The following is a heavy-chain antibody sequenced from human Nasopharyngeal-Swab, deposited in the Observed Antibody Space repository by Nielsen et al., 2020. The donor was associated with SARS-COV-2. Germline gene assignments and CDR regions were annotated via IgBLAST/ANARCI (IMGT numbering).Heavy chain of an antibody. Sequence: GESLKISCAASGFTFSSYAMSWVRQAPGKGLEWVSAISGSGGSTYYADSVKGRITISRDNSKNTLYLQMNSLRAEDTAVYYCAKLGCSGGSCYRMLDYYYYYMDVWGKGTTVTVSS. CDR1: GFTFSSYA. CDR3: AKLGCSGGSCYRMLDYYYYYMDV. V-gene: IGHV3-23*01. D-gene: IGHD2-15*01. CDR2: ISGSGGST. J-gene: IGHJ6*03.